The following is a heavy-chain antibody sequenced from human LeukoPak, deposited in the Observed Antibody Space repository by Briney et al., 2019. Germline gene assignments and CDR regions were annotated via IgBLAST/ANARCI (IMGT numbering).Heavy chain of an antibody. Sequence: GGSLRLSCAASGFTLSSYEMNWVRQAPGKGLEWVSSISSSSSYIYYADSVKGRFTISRDNAKNSLYLQMNSLRAEDTAVYYCARVRHYYDSSGYYYDYWGQGTLVTVSS. CDR3: ARVRHYYDSSGYYYDY. D-gene: IGHD3-22*01. CDR2: ISSSSSYI. J-gene: IGHJ4*02. V-gene: IGHV3-21*01. CDR1: GFTLSSYE.